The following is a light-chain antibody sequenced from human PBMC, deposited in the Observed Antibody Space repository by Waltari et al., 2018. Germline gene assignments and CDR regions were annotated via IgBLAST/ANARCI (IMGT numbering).Light chain of an antibody. Sequence: EIMLTQSPGTLSLSPGERATLSCRASQIIFRALAWYQQKPGQAPRLLIYDVSTRASGIPGRFSGSGSETDFSLTISRLEPEDFAVYYCQHYVRLPVTFGQGTKLEVK. CDR3: QHYVRLPVT. V-gene: IGKV3-20*01. CDR1: QIIFRA. J-gene: IGKJ1*01. CDR2: DVS.